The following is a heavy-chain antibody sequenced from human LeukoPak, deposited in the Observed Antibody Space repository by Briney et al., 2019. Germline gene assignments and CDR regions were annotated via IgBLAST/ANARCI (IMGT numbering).Heavy chain of an antibody. CDR3: AKDYEGMDV. CDR1: GFTFSSYA. D-gene: IGHD3-16*01. V-gene: IGHV3-23*01. Sequence: GGSLRLSCAASGFTFSSYAMTWVRQAPGKGLEWVSSIVGNGGNTYISASLRGRFTISRDNSKNTLYLEMSSLRAEDTAVYYCAKDYEGMDVWGQGTTVTV. CDR2: IVGNGGNT. J-gene: IGHJ6*02.